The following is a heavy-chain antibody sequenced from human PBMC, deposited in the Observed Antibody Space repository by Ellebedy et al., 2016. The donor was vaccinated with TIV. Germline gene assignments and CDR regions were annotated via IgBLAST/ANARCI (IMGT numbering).Heavy chain of an antibody. CDR3: ARVLRVGATNYFDY. V-gene: IGHV4-30-2*01. CDR2: IYHSGST. CDR1: GGSISSGGYS. D-gene: IGHD1-26*01. J-gene: IGHJ4*02. Sequence: LRLXCTVSGGSISSGGYSWSWIRQPPGKGLEWIGYIYHSGSTYYNPSLKSRVTISVDRSKNQFSLKLSSVTAADTAVYYCARVLRVGATNYFDYWGQGTLVTVSS.